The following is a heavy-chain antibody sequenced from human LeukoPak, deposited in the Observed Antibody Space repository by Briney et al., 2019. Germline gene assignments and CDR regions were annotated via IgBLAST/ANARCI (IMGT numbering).Heavy chain of an antibody. CDR1: GFTFSTSG. D-gene: IGHD2-2*02. CDR3: ASRYLVDF. CDR2: ISSDGSSA. J-gene: IGHJ4*02. Sequence: GGSLRLSCAASGFTFSTSGVHWVRQGPGKGLVWVSRISSDGSSATYADSVKCRFTISRDNAKNTLYLLVNSLKAEDMAVCYCASRYLVDFWGRGTRVTVSS. V-gene: IGHV3-74*01.